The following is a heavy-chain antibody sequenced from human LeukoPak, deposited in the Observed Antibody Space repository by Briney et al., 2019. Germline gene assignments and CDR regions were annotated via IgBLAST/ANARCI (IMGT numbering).Heavy chain of an antibody. Sequence: PGGSLRLSCAASGFTFSDYYMSWIRQAPGKGLEWVSYISSSSSYTNYADSVKGRFTISRDNAKNSLYLQMNSLRAEDTAVYYCARKPTYYDFLTGYFDYGAKEPLVPVSS. CDR3: ARKPTYYDFLTGYFDY. CDR1: GFTFSDYY. D-gene: IGHD3-9*01. CDR2: ISSSSSYT. V-gene: IGHV3-11*06. J-gene: IGHJ4*01.